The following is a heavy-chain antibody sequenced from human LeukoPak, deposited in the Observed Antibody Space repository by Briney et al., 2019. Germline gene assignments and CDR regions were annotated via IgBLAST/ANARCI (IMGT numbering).Heavy chain of an antibody. CDR2: INHSGST. J-gene: IGHJ4*02. Sequence: PSETLSLTCAVYGGSFSGYYWSWFRQPPPKGLEWMGEINHSGSTNYNPSLKSLVTISVDTPKNQFSLKLRSVTAADTAVYYCARGSGIAAVNDYWGQGTLVTVSS. V-gene: IGHV4-34*01. D-gene: IGHD6-13*01. CDR3: ARGSGIAAVNDY. CDR1: GGSFSGYY.